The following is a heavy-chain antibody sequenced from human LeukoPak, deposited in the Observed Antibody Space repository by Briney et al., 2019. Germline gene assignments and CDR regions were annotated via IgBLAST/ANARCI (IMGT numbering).Heavy chain of an antibody. CDR1: GFTFSSYS. CDR3: ARDYRAFYDSSGYPS. V-gene: IGHV3-21*01. D-gene: IGHD3-22*01. J-gene: IGHJ4*02. CDR2: ISSSSYI. Sequence: GGSLRLSCAASGFTFSSYSMNWVRQAPGKGLEWVSSISSSSYIYYADSVKGRFIISRDNAKNSLYLQMNSLRAEDTAVYYCARDYRAFYDSSGYPSWGQGTLVTVSS.